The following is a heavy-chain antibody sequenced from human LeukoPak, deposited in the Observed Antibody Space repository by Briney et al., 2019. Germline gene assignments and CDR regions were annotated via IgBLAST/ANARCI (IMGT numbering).Heavy chain of an antibody. D-gene: IGHD2-21*02. CDR3: AREGSYCVGGDCYSFDF. Sequence: GASVKVSCKASGYRFISNYIQWVRQAPGLGPAWIGWMHPGNGNTRYAEKFQGRVTMTRDTSINTAYMDLSSLRSDDTAVYYCAREGSYCVGGDCYSFDFWGQGTLITVSS. CDR1: GYRFISNY. V-gene: IGHV1-2*02. J-gene: IGHJ4*02. CDR2: MHPGNGNT.